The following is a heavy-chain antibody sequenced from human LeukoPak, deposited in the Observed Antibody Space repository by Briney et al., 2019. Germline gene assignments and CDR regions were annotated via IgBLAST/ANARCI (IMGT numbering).Heavy chain of an antibody. CDR2: INHSGST. V-gene: IGHV4-34*01. CDR1: GGSFSGYY. CDR3: ARGRMYYDILTGYYNVFAFDY. Sequence: PETLSLTCAVYGGSFSGYYWSWIRQPPGKGLEWIGEINHSGSTNYNPSLKSRVTISVDTSKNQFSLKLSSVTAADTAVYYCARGRMYYDILTGYYNVFAFDYWGQGTLVTVSS. D-gene: IGHD3-9*01. J-gene: IGHJ4*02.